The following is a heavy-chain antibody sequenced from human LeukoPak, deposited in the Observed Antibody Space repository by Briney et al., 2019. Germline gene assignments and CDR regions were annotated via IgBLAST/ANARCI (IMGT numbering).Heavy chain of an antibody. Sequence: SETLSLTCTVSGGSISSYYWSWIRQPPGKGLEWIGRIHTSGSTNYNPSLKSRVTMSVDTSKNQFSLKLSSVTAADTAVYYCARDRYYYDSSGYYQLDYWGQGTLVTVSS. CDR2: IHTSGST. CDR3: ARDRYYYDSSGYYQLDY. CDR1: GGSISSYY. D-gene: IGHD3-22*01. J-gene: IGHJ4*02. V-gene: IGHV4-4*07.